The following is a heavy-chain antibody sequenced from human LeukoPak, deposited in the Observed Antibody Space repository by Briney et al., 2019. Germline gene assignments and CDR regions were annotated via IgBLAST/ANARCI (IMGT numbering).Heavy chain of an antibody. D-gene: IGHD1-26*01. CDR3: ARDLGGSSRGMDV. J-gene: IGHJ6*03. CDR1: GYTFTSYY. V-gene: IGHV1-46*01. CDR2: INPSGGST. Sequence: ASVKVSCKASGYTFTSYYMHWLRQAPGQALEWMGIINPSGGSTSYAQKFQGRVTMSRDMSTSTVYMELSSLRSEDTAVYYCARDLGGSSRGMDVWGKGTTVTVSS.